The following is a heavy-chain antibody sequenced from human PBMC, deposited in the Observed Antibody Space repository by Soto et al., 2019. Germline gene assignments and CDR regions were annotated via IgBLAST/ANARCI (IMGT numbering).Heavy chain of an antibody. CDR3: ARDRVVPAALGYYYYGMDV. CDR2: IWYDGSNK. Sequence: RGWSLRLSCAASGFTFSSYGMHWVRQAPGKGLEWVAVIWYDGSNKYYADSVKGRFTISRDNSKNTLYLQMNSLRAEDTAVYYCARDRVVPAALGYYYYGMDVWGQGTTVTVSS. CDR1: GFTFSSYG. D-gene: IGHD2-2*01. V-gene: IGHV3-33*01. J-gene: IGHJ6*02.